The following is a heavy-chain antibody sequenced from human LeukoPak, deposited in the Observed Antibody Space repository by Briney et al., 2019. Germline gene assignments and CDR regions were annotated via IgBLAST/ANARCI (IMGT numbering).Heavy chain of an antibody. V-gene: IGHV3-9*01. CDR1: GFTFDDYA. Sequence: GGSLRLSCAASGFTFDDYAMHWVRQAPGKGLEWVSGISWNSGSTGYADSVKGRFTISRDNAKNSLYLQMNSLRAEDTALYYCAKGPTPNYGSGSYHSWFDPWGQGTLVTVSS. CDR3: AKGPTPNYGSGSYHSWFDP. J-gene: IGHJ5*02. D-gene: IGHD3-10*01. CDR2: ISWNSGST.